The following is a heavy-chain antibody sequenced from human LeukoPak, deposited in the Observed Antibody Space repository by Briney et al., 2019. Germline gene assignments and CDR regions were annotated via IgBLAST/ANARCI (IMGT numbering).Heavy chain of an antibody. CDR3: ARSSTGTTGSTLGY. J-gene: IGHJ4*02. V-gene: IGHV3-30*02. CDR2: IRYDGSNK. D-gene: IGHD1-1*01. CDR1: GFTFSSYG. Sequence: GGSLRLSCAASGFTFSSYGVHWVRQAPGKGLEWVAFIRYDGSNKYYADSVKGRFTISRDNAKNSLYLQMNSLRAEDTAVYYCARSSTGTTGSTLGYWGQGTLVTVSS.